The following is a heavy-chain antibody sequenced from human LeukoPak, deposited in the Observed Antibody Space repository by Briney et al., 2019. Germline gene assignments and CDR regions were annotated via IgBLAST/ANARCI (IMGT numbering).Heavy chain of an antibody. J-gene: IGHJ4*02. CDR2: ISGSGGST. V-gene: IGHV3-23*01. CDR1: GFTFSSYS. CDR3: ATAVPYRPFDY. D-gene: IGHD2-2*01. Sequence: GGSLRLSCAASGFTFSSYSMNWVRQAPGKGLEWVSAISGSGGSTYYADSVKGRFTISRDNSKNTLYLQMNSLRAEDTAVYYCATAVPYRPFDYWGQGTLVTVSS.